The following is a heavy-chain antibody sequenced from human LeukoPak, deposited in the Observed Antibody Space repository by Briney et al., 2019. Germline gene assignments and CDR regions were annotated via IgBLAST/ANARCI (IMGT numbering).Heavy chain of an antibody. D-gene: IGHD4-11*01. CDR2: IYYGGST. J-gene: IGHJ6*03. Sequence: SETLSLTCTVSGGSVSSSHYWDWIRQPPGKGLEWIGSIYYGGSTYYNASLRSRVTTSVDTSKNQFSLKLSSVTTADTAVYYCARVTTVTDDYYYYYMDVWGKGTTVTVSS. CDR3: ARVTTVTDDYYYYYMDV. V-gene: IGHV4-39*07. CDR1: GGSVSSSHY.